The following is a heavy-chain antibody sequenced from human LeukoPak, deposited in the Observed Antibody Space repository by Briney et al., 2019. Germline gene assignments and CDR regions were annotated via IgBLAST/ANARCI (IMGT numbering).Heavy chain of an antibody. D-gene: IGHD2-2*01. V-gene: IGHV1-8*01. J-gene: IGHJ6*02. CDR1: GYTFTSYD. CDR2: MNPNSGNT. Sequence: ASVKVSCKASGYTFTSYDINWVRQATGQGLEWMGWMNPNSGNTGYAQKFQGRVTMTRNTSISTAYMELSSLRSEDTAVYYCARWDRAYAPYSSYYYYYGMDVWGQGTRSPSP. CDR3: ARWDRAYAPYSSYYYYYGMDV.